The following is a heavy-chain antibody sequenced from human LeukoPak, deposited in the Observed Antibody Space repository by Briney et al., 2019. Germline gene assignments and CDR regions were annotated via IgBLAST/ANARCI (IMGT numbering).Heavy chain of an antibody. CDR3: AHTGLIAVAIAFDS. CDR2: IYGDGDD. CDR1: GFSLTSGGVG. V-gene: IGHV2-5*02. J-gene: IGHJ4*02. Sequence: SGPTLVKPTQTLTLTCTFSGFSLTSGGVGVGWVRQSPGKALECLALIYGDGDDRYSPSLKTRLTVTRDTTKNQVVLKMTNMEPMDTATYYCAHTGLIAVAIAFDSWGPGALVTVSS. D-gene: IGHD6-19*01.